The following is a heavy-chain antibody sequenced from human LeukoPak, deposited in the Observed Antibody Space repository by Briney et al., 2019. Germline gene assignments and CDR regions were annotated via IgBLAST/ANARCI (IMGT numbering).Heavy chain of an antibody. V-gene: IGHV3-21*04. CDR1: GFTFSSYS. J-gene: IGHJ4*02. Sequence: GGSLRLSCAASGFTFSSYSMNWVRQAPGKGLEWVSSISSSSSYIYYADSVKGRFTISRDNSKDTLYLQMNSLRVEDTATYYCAKRDSSGSYPYYFDYWGQGTLVTVSS. CDR2: ISSSSSYI. CDR3: AKRDSSGSYPYYFDY. D-gene: IGHD3-22*01.